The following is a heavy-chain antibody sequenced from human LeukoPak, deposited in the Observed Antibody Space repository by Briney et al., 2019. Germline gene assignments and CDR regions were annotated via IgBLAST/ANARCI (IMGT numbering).Heavy chain of an antibody. V-gene: IGHV3-52*01. CDR2: IKCDGSEK. D-gene: IGHD2-2*01. Sequence: GSLRLSLAASGFTFSNSWIPLVCQAPEKGLEWVADIKCDGSEKCYVDSVKGRLTISRDNAKNSLYLQVNSLRAEDMTVYYCVRGVGSSTSCYVRAFDIWGQGTMVTVSS. CDR1: GFTFSNSW. CDR3: VRGVGSSTSCYVRAFDI. J-gene: IGHJ3*02.